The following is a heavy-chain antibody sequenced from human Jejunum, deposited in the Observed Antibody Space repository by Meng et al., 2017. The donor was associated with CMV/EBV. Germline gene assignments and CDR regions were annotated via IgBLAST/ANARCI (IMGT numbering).Heavy chain of an antibody. V-gene: IGHV3-66*01. CDR1: GFSVSSNY. CDR2: SDPTGYT. J-gene: IGHJ5*02. CDR3: ARGMYFSP. D-gene: IGHD2-8*01. Sequence: VGAGGDLVQACGFLSLSCAASGFSVSSNYMSWVRQAPGKGLECVSISDPTGYTYYADSVKGRFSISSDSSRNTLYIEMNSLRVEDTAVYYCARGMYFSPWGQGTLVTVSS.